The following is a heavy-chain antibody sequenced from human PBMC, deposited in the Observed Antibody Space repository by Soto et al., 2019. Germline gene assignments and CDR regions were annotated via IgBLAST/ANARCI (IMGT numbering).Heavy chain of an antibody. V-gene: IGHV3-53*01. J-gene: IGHJ5*02. Sequence: PGGSLRLSCAASGFTVSSNYMSWVRQAPGKGLEWVSVIYSGGSTYYADSVKGRFTISRDNAKNSLYLQMNSLRAEDTAVYYCARDVTTVKDGNWFDPWGQGTLVTVSS. CDR3: ARDVTTVKDGNWFDP. CDR2: IYSGGST. D-gene: IGHD4-17*01. CDR1: GFTVSSNY.